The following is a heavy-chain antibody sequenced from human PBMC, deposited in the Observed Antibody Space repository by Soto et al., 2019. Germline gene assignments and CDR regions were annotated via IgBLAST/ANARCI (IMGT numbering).Heavy chain of an antibody. CDR1: GYTFSRYG. CDR2: MNPNSGNT. J-gene: IGHJ5*02. D-gene: IGHD6-13*01. CDR3: AIRVWGQQLVNFDP. V-gene: IGHV1-8*02. Sequence: GGPVEVSCKASGYTFSRYGISWVRQGPGQGLEWMGWMNPNSGNTGYAQKFQGRVTMTRNTSISTAYMELSSLRSEDTAVYYCAIRVWGQQLVNFDPWGQGTLVTVSS.